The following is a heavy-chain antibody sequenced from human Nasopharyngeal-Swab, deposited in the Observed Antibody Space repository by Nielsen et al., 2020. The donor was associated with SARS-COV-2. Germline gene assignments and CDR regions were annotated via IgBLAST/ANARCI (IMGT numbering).Heavy chain of an antibody. J-gene: IGHJ4*02. Sequence: GGSLRLSCAASGFTLSSYSMNWVRQAPGKGLEWVSYISSSGTTIYYADSVEGRFTISRDNAENSLYLQMNSLRAEDTAVYFCARTAHTFGHGDMWGQGTLVTVSS. V-gene: IGHV3-48*04. D-gene: IGHD2-15*01. CDR1: GFTLSSYS. CDR2: ISSSGTTI. CDR3: ARTAHTFGHGDM.